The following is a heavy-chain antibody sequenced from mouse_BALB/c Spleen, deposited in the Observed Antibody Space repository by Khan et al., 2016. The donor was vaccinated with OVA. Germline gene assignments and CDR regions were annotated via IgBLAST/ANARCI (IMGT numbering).Heavy chain of an antibody. V-gene: IGHV5-4*02. D-gene: IGHD2-1*01. CDR3: ERDYYGKPFSY. CDR1: GFTFSDYY. J-gene: IGHJ3*01. CDR2: ISHGGSYP. Sequence: EVELVEPGGGLVKPGGSLKLSCAASGFTFSDYYMSWVRQTPDKRLDWVATISHGGSYPYFPDSVKGRFTISRDDAKNNLYLQMSSLKSEDTAIYYCERDYYGKPFSYWGQGTLVTVSA.